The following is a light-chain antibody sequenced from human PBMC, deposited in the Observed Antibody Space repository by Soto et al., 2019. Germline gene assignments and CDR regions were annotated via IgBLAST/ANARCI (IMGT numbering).Light chain of an antibody. V-gene: IGKV1-5*01. Sequence: DLQMTQSPSTLSASVGDRVTITCRASQNIGRWLAWYQQKPGAAPKLLIYDASTLKSGVPSRFDGSGSETEFTLTISSLQPDDFATYYCQKYNGYFGQGTKLEIK. J-gene: IGKJ2*01. CDR2: DAS. CDR1: QNIGRW. CDR3: QKYNGY.